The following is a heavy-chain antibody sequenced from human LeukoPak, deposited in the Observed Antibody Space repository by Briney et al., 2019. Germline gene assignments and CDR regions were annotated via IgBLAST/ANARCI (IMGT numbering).Heavy chain of an antibody. D-gene: IGHD2-21*02. CDR2: INPSGGST. Sequence: GASVKVSCKASGYTFISYYMHWVRQAPGQGLEWMGIINPSGGSTSYAQKFQGRVTMTRDTSTSTVYMELSSLRSEDTAVYYCARSYCGGDCQPGYFDLWGRGTLVTVSS. J-gene: IGHJ2*01. CDR3: ARSYCGGDCQPGYFDL. V-gene: IGHV1-46*01. CDR1: GYTFISYY.